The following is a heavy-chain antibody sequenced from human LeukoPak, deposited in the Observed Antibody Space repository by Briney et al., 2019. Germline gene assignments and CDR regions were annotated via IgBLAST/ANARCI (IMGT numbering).Heavy chain of an antibody. V-gene: IGHV3-30*04. CDR1: GFTFSSYS. CDR2: ISYDGSNK. D-gene: IGHD3-9*01. J-gene: IGHJ5*02. CDR3: ARDPNRDVLRYFDWLLYGGWFGP. Sequence: GRSLRLSCAASGFTFSSYSMHWVRQAPGKGLEWVAVISYDGSNKYYADSVKGRFTIYRDNSKNTLYLQMHSLRAEDTAVYYCARDPNRDVLRYFDWLLYGGWFGPWGQGTLVTVSS.